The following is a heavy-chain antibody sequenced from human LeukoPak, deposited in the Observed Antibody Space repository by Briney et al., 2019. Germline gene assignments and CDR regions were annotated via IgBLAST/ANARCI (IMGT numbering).Heavy chain of an antibody. Sequence: PGGSLRLSCAASGFTFSSYSMNWVRQAPGKGLEWVSSISSSSSYIYYADSVKGRFTISRDNAKNSLYLQMNSLRAEDTAVYYCARGGTAYDYGDYWGQGTLVTVSS. D-gene: IGHD2-21*01. CDR2: ISSSSSYI. J-gene: IGHJ4*02. CDR1: GFTFSSYS. CDR3: ARGGTAYDYGDY. V-gene: IGHV3-21*01.